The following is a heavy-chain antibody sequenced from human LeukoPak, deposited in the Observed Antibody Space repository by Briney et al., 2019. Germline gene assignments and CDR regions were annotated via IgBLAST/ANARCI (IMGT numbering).Heavy chain of an antibody. Sequence: PGGSLRLSCAASGFTFSSYGMHWVRQAPGKGLEWVAFIRYDGSNKYYADSVKGRFTISRDNSKNTLYLQMNSLRAEDTAVYYCAKDPTLWFGETYYFDYWGQGTLVTVSS. CDR2: IRYDGSNK. CDR1: GFTFSSYG. J-gene: IGHJ4*02. CDR3: AKDPTLWFGETYYFDY. V-gene: IGHV3-30*02. D-gene: IGHD3-10*01.